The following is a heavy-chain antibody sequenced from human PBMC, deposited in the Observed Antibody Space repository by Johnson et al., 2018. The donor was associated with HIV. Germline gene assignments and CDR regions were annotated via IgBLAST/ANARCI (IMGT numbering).Heavy chain of an antibody. D-gene: IGHD4-23*01. CDR2: VSDGAGNT. V-gene: IGHV3-23*04. CDR1: GFTFSSYA. CDR3: ARATVESAFDI. J-gene: IGHJ3*02. Sequence: VQLVESGGGLIQPGGSLRLSCAASGFTFSSYAMSWVRQAPGKGLEWVSTVSDGAGNTYYADSVKGRFTISRDNAKNSLYLQMNSLRAEDTAVYYCARATVESAFDIWGQGTMVTVSS.